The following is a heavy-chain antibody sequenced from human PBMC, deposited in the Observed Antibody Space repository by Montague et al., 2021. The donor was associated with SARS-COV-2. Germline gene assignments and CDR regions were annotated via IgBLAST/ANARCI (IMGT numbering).Heavy chain of an antibody. CDR1: GFSLSTPNVG. CDR3: AHLIRYYDIFTGIPFDY. Sequence: VKPTRTLTLTCTFSGFSLSTPNVGVGWIRQPPGKALEWVAVIYSNDEKRYSPSLRNRLTITKDTAKNQVVLSLTYVDPVDTATHYCAHLIRYYDIFTGIPFDYWGQGSQVTVSS. J-gene: IGHJ4*02. V-gene: IGHV2-5*01. CDR2: IYSNDEK. D-gene: IGHD3-9*01.